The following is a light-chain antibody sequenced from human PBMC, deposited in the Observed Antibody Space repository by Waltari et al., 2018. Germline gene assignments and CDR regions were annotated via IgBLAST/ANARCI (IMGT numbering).Light chain of an antibody. Sequence: QSVLTQPPSASGTPGQRGTISCSGSSSNIGSNYVYWYQQLPGTAPKLLIYRNNQRPSGLPYRLSGSKSGTSASLAISGLRSEDAADYYCAAWDDSLSGASVVFGGGTKLTVL. CDR1: SSNIGSNY. CDR2: RNN. V-gene: IGLV1-47*01. J-gene: IGLJ2*01. CDR3: AAWDDSLSGASVV.